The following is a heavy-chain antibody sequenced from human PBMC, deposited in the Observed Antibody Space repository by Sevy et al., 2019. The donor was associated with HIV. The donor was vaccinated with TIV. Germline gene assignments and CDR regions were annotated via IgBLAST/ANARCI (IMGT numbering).Heavy chain of an antibody. J-gene: IGHJ5*02. D-gene: IGHD1-26*01. CDR1: GFTFSSYG. CDR3: ARDRFSGSYQGGWFDP. CDR2: IWYDGSNK. V-gene: IGHV3-33*01. Sequence: GGSLRLSCAASGFTFSSYGMHWVRQAPGKGLEWVAVIWYDGSNKYYADSVKGRFTISRDNSKNTLYLQMNSLRAEDTAVYYCARDRFSGSYQGGWFDPGAREPWSPSPQ.